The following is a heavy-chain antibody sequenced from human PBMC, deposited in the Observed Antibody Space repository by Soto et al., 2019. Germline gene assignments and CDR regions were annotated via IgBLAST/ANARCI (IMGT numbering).Heavy chain of an antibody. D-gene: IGHD3-3*01. J-gene: IGHJ5*02. V-gene: IGHV4-31*03. Sequence: QVQLQESGPGLVKPSQTLSLTCTVSGGSISSGGYYWSWIRQHPGKGLVWIGYIYYSGSTYYNPSLESRVTISVDTSKNPFSLKLSSVTAADTAVYYCARDGRGDFWSGYYSSDGNWFDPWGQGTLVTVSS. CDR3: ARDGRGDFWSGYYSSDGNWFDP. CDR2: IYYSGST. CDR1: GGSISSGGYY.